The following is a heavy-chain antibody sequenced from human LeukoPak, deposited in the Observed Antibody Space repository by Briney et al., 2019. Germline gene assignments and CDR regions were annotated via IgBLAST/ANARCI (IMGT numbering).Heavy chain of an antibody. CDR3: ATPGRIPEAANWFDP. CDR2: IKSRTDGGTT. V-gene: IGHV3-15*01. J-gene: IGHJ5*02. D-gene: IGHD6-13*01. Sequence: GGSLRLSCAPSGFTFPNAWMSWLRQAPGRGLEWVGHIKSRTDGGTTDYAATVKGRFTISRDDSENTLYLQMNSLKPEDTAVYYCATPGRIPEAANWFDPWGQGTLVTVSS. CDR1: GFTFPNAW.